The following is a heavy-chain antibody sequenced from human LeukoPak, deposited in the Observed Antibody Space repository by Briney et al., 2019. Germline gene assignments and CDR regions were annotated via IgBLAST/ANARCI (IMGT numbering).Heavy chain of an antibody. D-gene: IGHD1-1*01. CDR1: GGSFSGYY. Sequence: NASETLSLTCAVYGGSFSGYYWSWIRQPPGKGLEWIGEINHSGSTNYNPSLKSRVTISVGTSKNQFSLKLTSVTAADTAVYYCARLEPRCPHPWCWFDPWGQGTLVTVSS. CDR2: INHSGST. J-gene: IGHJ5*02. V-gene: IGHV4-34*01. CDR3: ARLEPRCPHPWCWFDP.